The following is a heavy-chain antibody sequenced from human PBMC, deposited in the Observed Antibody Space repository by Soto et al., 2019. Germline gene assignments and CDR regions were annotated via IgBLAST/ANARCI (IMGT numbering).Heavy chain of an antibody. CDR2: ISAYNGNT. CDR1: GYTFTSYV. CDR3: ARYPRKPYDILTCPAPRAFDI. D-gene: IGHD3-9*01. V-gene: IGHV1-18*01. J-gene: IGHJ3*02. Sequence: GAAVMCSFKDSGYTFTSYVISWVRQAPGQVLDWIGWISAYNGNTNYAQKLQGRVTMTTDTSTSTAYMELRSMRSDDTAVDYCARYPRKPYDILTCPAPRAFDIGGQGTRVTVSS.